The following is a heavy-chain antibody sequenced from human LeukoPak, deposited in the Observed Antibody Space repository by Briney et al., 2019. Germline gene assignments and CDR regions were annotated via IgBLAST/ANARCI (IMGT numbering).Heavy chain of an antibody. CDR3: ARVSSSIAAYYYYCYMDV. Sequence: GGSLRLSCAASGFTVSSNYMSWVRQAPGKGLEWVSVIYSGGSTYYADSVKGRFTISRDNSKNTLYLQMNSLRAEDTAVYYCARVSSSIAAYYYYCYMDVWGKGTTVTVSS. J-gene: IGHJ6*03. CDR1: GFTVSSNY. CDR2: IYSGGST. V-gene: IGHV3-53*01. D-gene: IGHD6-6*01.